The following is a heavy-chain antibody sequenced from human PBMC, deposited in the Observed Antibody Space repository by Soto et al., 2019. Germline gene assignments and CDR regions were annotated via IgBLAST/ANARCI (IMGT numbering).Heavy chain of an antibody. V-gene: IGHV3-23*01. D-gene: IGHD6-19*01. Sequence: EVQLLESGGGLVQPGGSLRLSCAAPGFTFSNYAMNWVRHSPGKGLEWVSVISGSGGSTYYADSVKGRFTISRDNSKNTLYLPMNSLRGEDTAVYYCARRSSGWYFDYWGQGTLVTVSS. CDR2: ISGSGGST. CDR3: ARRSSGWYFDY. CDR1: GFTFSNYA. J-gene: IGHJ4*02.